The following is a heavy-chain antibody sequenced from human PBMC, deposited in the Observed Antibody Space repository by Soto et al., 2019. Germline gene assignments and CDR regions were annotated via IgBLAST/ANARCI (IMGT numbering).Heavy chain of an antibody. J-gene: IGHJ6*03. CDR2: MNPNSGNT. Sequence: QVQLVQSGAEVKKPGASVKVSCKASGYTFTSYDINWVRQATGQGLEWMGWMNPNSGNTGYAQKFQGRVTMTRNTSISTAYMELSSLRSEGTAVYYCARGLGSGSYYKYYYYYMDVWGKGTTVTVSS. D-gene: IGHD3-10*01. CDR1: GYTFTSYD. CDR3: ARGLGSGSYYKYYYYYMDV. V-gene: IGHV1-8*01.